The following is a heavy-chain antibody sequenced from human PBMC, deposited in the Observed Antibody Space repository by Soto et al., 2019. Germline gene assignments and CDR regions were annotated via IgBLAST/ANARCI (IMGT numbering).Heavy chain of an antibody. CDR2: INPSGGST. CDR1: GYNFTSYY. D-gene: IGHD3-3*01. V-gene: IGHV1-46*03. Sequence: ASVKVSCEASGYNFTSYYMHWVRQAPGQGLEWMGIINPSGGSTSYAQKFQGRVTMTRDTSTSTVYMELSSLRSEDTAVYYCARDLTQSGYFDYWGQGTLVTVSS. J-gene: IGHJ4*02. CDR3: ARDLTQSGYFDY.